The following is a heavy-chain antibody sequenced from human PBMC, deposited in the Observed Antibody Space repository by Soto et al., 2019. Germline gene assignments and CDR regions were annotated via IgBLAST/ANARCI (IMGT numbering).Heavy chain of an antibody. V-gene: IGHV1-69*01. CDR3: ARDPDYCTHGVCYCRLGFGP. J-gene: IGHJ5*02. D-gene: IGHD2-8*01. Sequence: QVQLVQSGAEVKKPGSSVKVSCQASGGTFSRYAISWVRQAPGQGLEWMGGSIPIFGTANYAQKFQGRVTITADESTSTAYMELSSLRSEDTAVYYCARDPDYCTHGVCYCRLGFGPWCQGTLVTVSS. CDR2: SIPIFGTA. CDR1: GGTFSRYA.